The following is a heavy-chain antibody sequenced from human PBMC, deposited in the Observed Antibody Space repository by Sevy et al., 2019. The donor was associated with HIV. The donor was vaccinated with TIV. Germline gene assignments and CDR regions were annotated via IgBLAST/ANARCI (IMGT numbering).Heavy chain of an antibody. CDR2: IKEDGSDK. CDR1: GFTFSSYW. Sequence: GESLKISCAASGFTFSSYWMNWVRQVPGKGLEWVANIKEDGSDKYYVDSVKGRFTISRDNAQNSLYLEMNSLRAEDTAVYYCARWDVWGKGTTVTVSS. CDR3: ARWDV. J-gene: IGHJ6*04. V-gene: IGHV3-7*01.